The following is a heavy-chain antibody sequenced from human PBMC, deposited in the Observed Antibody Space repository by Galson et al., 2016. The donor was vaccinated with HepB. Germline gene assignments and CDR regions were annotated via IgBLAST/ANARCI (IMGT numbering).Heavy chain of an antibody. CDR3: VRASPTYYYDL. J-gene: IGHJ4*02. V-gene: IGHV3-48*02. D-gene: IGHD3-22*01. Sequence: SLRLSCAASGFTFSNYNMDWVRQAPGRGLEWLSYISSGSTTILYADSVKGRFTISRDDAKNSLYLQMNSLRDEDTDVYYCVRASPTYYYDLWDQGSLVAVSS. CDR1: GFTFSNYN. CDR2: ISSGSTTI.